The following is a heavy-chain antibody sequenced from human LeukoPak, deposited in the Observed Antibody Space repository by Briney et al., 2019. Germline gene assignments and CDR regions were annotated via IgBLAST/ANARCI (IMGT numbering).Heavy chain of an antibody. J-gene: IGHJ4*02. Sequence: ASVKVSCMASGYTFSDYYIHSVRQAPGQGLEWLGWINPNSGGTKYAQKFQGRVTMTRDTSITTAYMDLSSLGSDDTAVFYCVRKSATRRTSEFDYCGQGTPVTVSS. CDR1: GYTFSDYY. CDR2: INPNSGGT. D-gene: IGHD2-15*01. CDR3: VRKSATRRTSEFDY. V-gene: IGHV1-2*02.